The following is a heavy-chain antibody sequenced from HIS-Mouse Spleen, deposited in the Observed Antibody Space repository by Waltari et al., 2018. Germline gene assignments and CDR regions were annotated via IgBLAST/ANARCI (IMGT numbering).Heavy chain of an antibody. Sequence: QLQLQESGPGLVKPSETLSLTCTVSGGSISSSSYYWGWIRQPPGKGLEWIGSIYYSGSTYYNPSLKSRVTISVDTSKNQFSLKLSSVTAADTAVYYCARACRIQLWLGYFDYWGQGTLVTVSS. D-gene: IGHD5-18*01. CDR3: ARACRIQLWLGYFDY. CDR1: GGSISSSSYY. CDR2: IYYSGST. J-gene: IGHJ4*02. V-gene: IGHV4-39*07.